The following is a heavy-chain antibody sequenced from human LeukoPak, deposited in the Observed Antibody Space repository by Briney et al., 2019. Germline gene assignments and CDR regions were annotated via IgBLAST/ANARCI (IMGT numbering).Heavy chain of an antibody. D-gene: IGHD6-6*01. J-gene: IGHJ4*02. CDR2: ISSSSSYI. CDR3: ARAIRNSSSSFDY. Sequence: KSGGSLRLSCAASGFTFSNYSMNWVRQAPGKGLELVSSISSSSSYIYYADSVKGRFTISRDNAKNSLYLQMNSLRAEDTAVYYCARAIRNSSSSFDYWGQGTLVTVSS. CDR1: GFTFSNYS. V-gene: IGHV3-21*01.